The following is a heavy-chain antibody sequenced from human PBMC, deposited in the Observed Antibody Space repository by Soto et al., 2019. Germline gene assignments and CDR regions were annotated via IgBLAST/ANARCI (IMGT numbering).Heavy chain of an antibody. CDR2: MNPNSGNT. Sequence: QVQLVQSGAEVKKPGASVKVSCTASGYTFTSYDINWVRQATGQGLEWMGWMNPNSGNTGYAQKFQGRVTMTRNTSISTAYMELSSLRSEDTAVYYCARKGKYRDYAGGGYWGQGTLVTVSS. V-gene: IGHV1-8*01. J-gene: IGHJ4*02. CDR3: ARKGKYRDYAGGGY. CDR1: GYTFTSYD. D-gene: IGHD4-17*01.